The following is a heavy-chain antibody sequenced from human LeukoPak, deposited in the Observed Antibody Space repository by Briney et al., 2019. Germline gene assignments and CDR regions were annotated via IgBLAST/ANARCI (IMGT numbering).Heavy chain of an antibody. CDR1: GFTVSSNC. CDR2: IFSGGTT. J-gene: IGHJ6*02. V-gene: IGHV3-53*01. CDR3: AREGNYYDMDV. Sequence: AGGSLRLSCAASGFTVSSNCMSWVRQAPGKGLEWVSVIFSGGTTYYADSVKGRFTISRDNSKNTLYLQMNSLRAEDTAVYYCAREGNYYDMDVWGQGTTVTVSS.